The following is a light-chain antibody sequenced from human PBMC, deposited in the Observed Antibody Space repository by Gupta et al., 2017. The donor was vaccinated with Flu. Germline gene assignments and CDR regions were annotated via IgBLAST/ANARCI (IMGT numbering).Light chain of an antibody. CDR3: QQYNKWHPAYT. V-gene: IGKV3-15*01. CDR2: GAS. J-gene: IGKJ2*01. Sequence: EIVMTQSPATLPVSPGESITLSCRASHNVNQNLAWFQQKPGQAPRRLIHGASTRANDGRDRCTGSGDGTEFTLTINNRQSEDFAVYYCQQYNKWHPAYTFGQGTKLEI. CDR1: HNVNQN.